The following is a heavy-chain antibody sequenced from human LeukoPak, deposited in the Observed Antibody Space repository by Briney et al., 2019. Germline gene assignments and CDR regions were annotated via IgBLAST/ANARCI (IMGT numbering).Heavy chain of an antibody. J-gene: IGHJ6*02. V-gene: IGHV1-69*05. CDR3: AREGAIVVVTNTFYYYYGMDV. D-gene: IGHD3-22*01. CDR1: GGTSSTYT. Sequence: GSSVKVSCKASGGTSSTYTITWVRQAPGQGLEWMGGIIPIFGTANYAQKLQGRVTMTTDTSTSTAYMELRSLRSDDTAVYYCAREGAIVVVTNTFYYYYGMDVWGQGTTVTVSS. CDR2: IIPIFGTA.